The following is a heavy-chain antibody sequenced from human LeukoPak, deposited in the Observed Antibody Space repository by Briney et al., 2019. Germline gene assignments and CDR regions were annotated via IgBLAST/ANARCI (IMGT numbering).Heavy chain of an antibody. J-gene: IGHJ4*02. CDR2: IKKDGSEK. D-gene: IGHD6-19*01. V-gene: IGHV3-7*01. CDR1: GFTFSSYW. Sequence: GGSLRLSCAASGFTFSSYWMSWVRQVPGKGLEWVANIKKDGSEKKYVDSVKGRFTISRDNAENSLYLQMNSLRVEDTAVYYCARGGPSRGSGFYYFDYWGQGTLVTVSS. CDR3: ARGGPSRGSGFYYFDY.